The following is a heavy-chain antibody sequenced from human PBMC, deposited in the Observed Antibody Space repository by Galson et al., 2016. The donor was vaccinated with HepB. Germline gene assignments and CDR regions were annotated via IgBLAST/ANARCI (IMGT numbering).Heavy chain of an antibody. CDR2: ISSSSSTI. V-gene: IGHV3-48*02. D-gene: IGHD1-26*01. J-gene: IGHJ4*02. CDR1: GFTFNTYS. Sequence: AASGFTFNTYSMNWVRQAPGKGLEWVSHISSSSSTIKYADSVKGRFTISRDNAKNSLYLQMNSLRDEDTAVYYCARDPWVDYWGQGTLVTVSS. CDR3: ARDPWVDY.